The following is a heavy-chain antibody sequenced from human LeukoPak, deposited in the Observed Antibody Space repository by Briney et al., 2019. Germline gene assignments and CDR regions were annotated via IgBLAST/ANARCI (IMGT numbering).Heavy chain of an antibody. CDR2: FDRKNGDT. V-gene: IGHV1-24*01. CDR3: ATGVFCATTTCPGYQHYYYFMDV. CDR1: GFTLADLS. Sequence: ASVKVSCTVSGFTLADLSMHWVRQATGKGLEWVGGFDRKNGDTIYAQRFRGRVTLTEDTSTGTAYMDLSSLSADDTAVYYCATGVFCATTTCPGYQHYYYFMDVWGKGTTVTVSS. J-gene: IGHJ6*03. D-gene: IGHD2-2*01.